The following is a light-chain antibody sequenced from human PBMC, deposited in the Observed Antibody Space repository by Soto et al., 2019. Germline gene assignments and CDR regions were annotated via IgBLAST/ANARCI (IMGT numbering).Light chain of an antibody. J-gene: IGKJ1*01. CDR2: DTS. Sequence: EIVLTQSPGTLSLSPGERATLSCRASQYVSTSYFAWYQQRSGQAPRLLIYDTSRRATGIPDRFSGSGSGTDFTLTIDGLEPEDFAVYFCQQTGDSAWTFGQGTRVEVK. CDR1: QYVSTSY. V-gene: IGKV3-20*01. CDR3: QQTGDSAWT.